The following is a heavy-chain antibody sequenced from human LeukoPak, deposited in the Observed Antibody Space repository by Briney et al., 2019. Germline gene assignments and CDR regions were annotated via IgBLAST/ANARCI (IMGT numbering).Heavy chain of an antibody. D-gene: IGHD5-24*01. J-gene: IGHJ5*02. CDR3: ATDHSMANTAWWFDP. CDR2: ISAYNGNT. Sequence: ASVKVSCKASGYTFTSYGISWVRQAPGQGLEWMGWISAYNGNTNYAQKLQGRVTMTTDTSTSTAYMELRSLRSDDTAFYYCATDHSMANTAWWFDPWGQGTLVTVSS. CDR1: GYTFTSYG. V-gene: IGHV1-18*01.